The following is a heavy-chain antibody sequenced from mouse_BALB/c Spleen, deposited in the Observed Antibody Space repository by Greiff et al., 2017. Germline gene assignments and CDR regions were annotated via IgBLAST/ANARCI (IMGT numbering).Heavy chain of an antibody. J-gene: IGHJ3*01. D-gene: IGHD2-12*01. CDR2: INPSTGYT. V-gene: IGHV1-7*01. Sequence: QVQLKESGAELAKPGASVKMSCKASGYTFTSYWMHWVKQRPGQGLEWIGYINPSTGYTEYNQKFKDKATLTADKSSSTAYMQLSSLTSEDSAVYYCASEAGLRRGFAYWGQGTLVTVSA. CDR3: ASEAGLRRGFAY. CDR1: GYTFTSYW.